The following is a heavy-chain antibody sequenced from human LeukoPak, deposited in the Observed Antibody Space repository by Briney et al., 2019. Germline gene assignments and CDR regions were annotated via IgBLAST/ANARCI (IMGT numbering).Heavy chain of an antibody. D-gene: IGHD4-11*01. CDR3: ARDYSNQRGFDY. J-gene: IGHJ4*02. CDR1: GGSISSSSYY. CDR2: IYYSGST. Sequence: SETLSLTCTVSGGSISSSSYYWGWIRQPPGKGLEWIGSIYYSGSTYYSPSLKSRVTISVDTSKNQFSLKLSSVTAADTAVYYCARDYSNQRGFDYWGQGTLVTVSS. V-gene: IGHV4-39*02.